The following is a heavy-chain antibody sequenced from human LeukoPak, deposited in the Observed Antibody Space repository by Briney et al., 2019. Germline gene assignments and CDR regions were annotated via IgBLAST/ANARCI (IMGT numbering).Heavy chain of an antibody. CDR2: INHSGST. V-gene: IGHV4-34*01. Sequence: SETLSLTCAVYGGSFSGYYWSWIRQPPGKGLEWIGEINHSGSTNYNPSLKSRVTTSVDTSKNQFSLKLSSVTAADTAVYYCAREDTAARPQDYWGQGTLVTVSS. CDR3: AREDTAARPQDY. CDR1: GGSFSGYY. D-gene: IGHD6-6*01. J-gene: IGHJ4*02.